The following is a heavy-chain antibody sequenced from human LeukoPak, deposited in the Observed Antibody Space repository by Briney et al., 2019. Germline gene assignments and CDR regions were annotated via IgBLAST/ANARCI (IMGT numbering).Heavy chain of an antibody. CDR1: GFTFSNYW. CDR3: VTDTSMGGLFDY. D-gene: IGHD5-18*01. CDR2: IHGDGGIT. J-gene: IGHJ4*02. Sequence: GGSLRLSCAASGFTFSNYWMYWVRQAPGKGLVWVSRIHGDGGITDYADSVKGRFTISRDNAKNTVYLQMNSLRDEDTALYYCVTDTSMGGLFDYWGQGTLVTVSS. V-gene: IGHV3-74*01.